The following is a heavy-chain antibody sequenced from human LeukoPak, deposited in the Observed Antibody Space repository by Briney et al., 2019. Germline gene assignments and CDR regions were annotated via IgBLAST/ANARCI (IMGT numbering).Heavy chain of an antibody. CDR3: ARDFNGSGWYRFGMDV. CDR1: GFTFSDYY. V-gene: IGHV3-11*06. D-gene: IGHD6-19*01. J-gene: IGHJ6*02. Sequence: GGSLRLSCAASGFTFSDYYMSWIRQAPGKGLEWVSYISSSSSYTNYADSVKGRFTISRDNAKNSLYLQMNSLRAEDTAVYYCARDFNGSGWYRFGMDVWGHGTTVTVSS. CDR2: ISSSSSYT.